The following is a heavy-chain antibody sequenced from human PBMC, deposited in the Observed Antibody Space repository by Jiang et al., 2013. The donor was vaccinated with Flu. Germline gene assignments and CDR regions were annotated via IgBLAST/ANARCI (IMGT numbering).Heavy chain of an antibody. J-gene: IGHJ6*02. CDR3: ARERRDSYGMDV. D-gene: IGHD3-10*01. CDR2: IYYSGST. CDR1: GGSISSYY. Sequence: LKPSETLSLTCTVSGGSISSYYWSWIRQPPGRGLEWIGYIYYSGSTNYNPSLKSRVTISVDTSKNQFSLKLSSVTAADTAVYYCARERRDSYGMDVWGQGTTVTVSS. V-gene: IGHV4-59*01.